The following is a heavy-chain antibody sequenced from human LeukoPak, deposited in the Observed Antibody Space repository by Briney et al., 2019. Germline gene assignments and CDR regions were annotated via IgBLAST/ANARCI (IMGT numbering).Heavy chain of an antibody. CDR1: GFTFDDYA. D-gene: IGHD2-2*01. Sequence: GGSLRLSCAASGFTFDDYAMHWVRQAPGKGLEWDSGISWNSGSIGYADSVKGRFTISRDNAKNSLYLQMNSLRAEDTALYYCARATFYCSSTSCYPFDYWGQGTLVTVSS. J-gene: IGHJ4*02. V-gene: IGHV3-9*01. CDR3: ARATFYCSSTSCYPFDY. CDR2: ISWNSGSI.